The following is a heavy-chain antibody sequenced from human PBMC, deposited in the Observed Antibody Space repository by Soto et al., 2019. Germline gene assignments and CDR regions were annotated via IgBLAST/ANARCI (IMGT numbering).Heavy chain of an antibody. CDR1: GFTLSEYN. J-gene: IGHJ3*02. V-gene: IGHV3-48*01. CDR3: AGAFDI. CDR2: ISSSSSTI. Sequence: EVQLVESGGDLVQPGGSLILSCAASGFTLSEYNMNWVRQAPGKGLEWVSYISSSSSTIYYADSVKGRFTISRDDAKNSLYLQMNSLRAEDTAVYYWAGAFDIWGQGTMVTVSS.